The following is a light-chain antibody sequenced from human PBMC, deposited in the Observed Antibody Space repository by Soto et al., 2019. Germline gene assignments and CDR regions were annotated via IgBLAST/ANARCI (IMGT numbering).Light chain of an antibody. CDR1: QSVSDN. CDR3: QQDGRLRA. Sequence: SPTTRSSSRGKRYTLSGRASQSVSDNLAWYQQKPGQAPRLLIYGASSRATGIPDRFSGSGSGTDFSLSVSSLEAEDFAVYYCQQDGRLRACGEGTQVDIK. J-gene: IGKJ1*01. CDR2: GAS. V-gene: IGKV3-20*01.